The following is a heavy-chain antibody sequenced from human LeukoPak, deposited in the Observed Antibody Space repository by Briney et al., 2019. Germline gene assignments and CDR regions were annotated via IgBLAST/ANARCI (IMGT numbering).Heavy chain of an antibody. D-gene: IGHD3-22*01. J-gene: IGHJ4*02. Sequence: QPGRSLRLSCGASGFTFRSHGMHWVRQAPGKGLEWVAVVSDGGTTTYYADSVKGRFTISRDNSKNTLSLQMNSLRAEDTAVYYCAKLDFGMIVVESGPHTPSPDYWGQGTRVTVSS. CDR1: GFTFRSHG. CDR3: AKLDFGMIVVESGPHTPSPDY. V-gene: IGHV3-30*18. CDR2: VSDGGTTT.